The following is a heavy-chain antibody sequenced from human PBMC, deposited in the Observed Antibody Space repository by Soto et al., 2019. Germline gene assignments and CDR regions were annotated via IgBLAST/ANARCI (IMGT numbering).Heavy chain of an antibody. CDR2: TRDKANRYTT. CDR1: GFTFSDHY. V-gene: IGHV3-72*01. Sequence: GGSLRLSCAASGFTFSDHYMDWVRQAPGKGLEWVGRTRDKANRYTTEYAASVKGRFTISRDDSKNSLYLQMNSLKTEDTALYYCVRGAGRGTSSSYYYGLDVWGQGTTVTVSS. J-gene: IGHJ6*02. D-gene: IGHD2-2*01. CDR3: VRGAGRGTSSSYYYGLDV.